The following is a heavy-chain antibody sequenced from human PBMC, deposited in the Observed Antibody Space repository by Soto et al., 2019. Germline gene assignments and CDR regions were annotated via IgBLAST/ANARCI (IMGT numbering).Heavy chain of an antibody. D-gene: IGHD3-22*01. Sequence: ASVKVSCKASGYTFTSYGIHWVRQAPGQRLEWTGWINAGNGNTKYSEKFQGRVTITRDTSASTAYLELSSLRSEDTAVYYCARDPNDISAYYPHYYYGMDVWGQGTTVTVSS. CDR3: ARDPNDISAYYPHYYYGMDV. CDR2: INAGNGNT. J-gene: IGHJ6*02. CDR1: GYTFTSYG. V-gene: IGHV1-3*01.